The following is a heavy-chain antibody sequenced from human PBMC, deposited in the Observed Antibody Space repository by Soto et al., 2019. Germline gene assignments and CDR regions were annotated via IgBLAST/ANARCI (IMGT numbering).Heavy chain of an antibody. J-gene: IGHJ6*02. CDR3: ARGSSWIGEPGTYYYYGMDV. D-gene: IGHD2-2*01. CDR1: GFTFSSYA. Sequence: GGSLRLSCAASGFTFSSYAMHWVRQAPGKGLEWVAVISYDGSNKYYADSVKGRFTISRDNSKNTLYLQMNSLRAEDTAVYYCARGSSWIGEPGTYYYYGMDVWGQGTTVTGSS. CDR2: ISYDGSNK. V-gene: IGHV3-30-3*01.